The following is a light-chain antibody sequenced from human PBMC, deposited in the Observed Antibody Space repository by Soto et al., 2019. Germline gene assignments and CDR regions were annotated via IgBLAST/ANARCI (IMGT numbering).Light chain of an antibody. CDR1: QGISSN. CDR2: AAS. J-gene: IGKJ4*01. V-gene: IGKV1-9*01. Sequence: TQSPAARRACVGGRVPSTSRDSQGISSNLAWYQQKPGKAPKLLIYAASTLQSGVPSMFSGSGAGTDITLTTSILPLEVFGTYYRHQPNSYPTLGRGTKVDI. CDR3: HQPNSYPT.